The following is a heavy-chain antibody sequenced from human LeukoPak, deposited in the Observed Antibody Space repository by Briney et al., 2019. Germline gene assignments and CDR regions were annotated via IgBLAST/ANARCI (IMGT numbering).Heavy chain of an antibody. Sequence: ASVKVSCKASGYTFSNYYLHWVRQAPGQGLEWMGLINPTAGNTYYAQRFQGRVTLSTDTSTSTAYMELRSLRSDDTAVYYCATQPGRGSPFKFWGQGTLVTVSS. CDR3: ATQPGRGSPFKF. CDR2: INPTAGNT. CDR1: GYTFSNYY. D-gene: IGHD2-8*02. J-gene: IGHJ4*02. V-gene: IGHV1-46*01.